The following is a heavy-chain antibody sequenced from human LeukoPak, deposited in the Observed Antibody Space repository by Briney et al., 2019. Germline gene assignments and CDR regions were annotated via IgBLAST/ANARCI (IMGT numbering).Heavy chain of an antibody. V-gene: IGHV1-8*01. J-gene: IGHJ6*02. CDR3: ARGGNPIVVVPAAIQSYYYGMDV. D-gene: IGHD2-2*01. Sequence: ASVKVSCKASGYTFTSYDINWVRQATGQGLEWMGWMNPNSGNTGYAQKFQGRVTMTRNTSISTAYMELSSLRSEDTAVYYCARGGNPIVVVPAAIQSYYYGMDVWGQGTTATVSS. CDR1: GYTFTSYD. CDR2: MNPNSGNT.